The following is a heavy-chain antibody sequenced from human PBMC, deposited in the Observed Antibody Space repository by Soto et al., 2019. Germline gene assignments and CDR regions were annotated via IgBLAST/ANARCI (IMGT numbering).Heavy chain of an antibody. J-gene: IGHJ5*02. CDR2: IDHSGST. CDR1: GGSISSGYYS. Sequence: SDTLSLTCAVSGGSISSGYYSWSWIRQPPGKGLEWIGEIDHSGSTNYNPSLKSRVTISVDTSKDQFSLMLSSVTAADKAVYYCARFPRWFDPWGQGTLVNVSS. CDR3: ARFPRWFDP. V-gene: IGHV4-39*07.